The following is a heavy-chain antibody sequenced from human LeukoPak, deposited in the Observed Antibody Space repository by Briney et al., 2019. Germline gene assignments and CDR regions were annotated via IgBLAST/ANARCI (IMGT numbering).Heavy chain of an antibody. V-gene: IGHV4-59*08. CDR3: ARGARGDTYYYGSGSYFWFDP. Sequence: SETLSLTCTVSGGSISSYYWSLIRQPPGKGLEWIGYIYYSGSTNYNPSLKSRVTISVDTSKNQFSLKLSSVPAADTAVYYCARGARGDTYYYGSGSYFWFDPWGQGTLVTVSS. J-gene: IGHJ5*02. CDR2: IYYSGST. D-gene: IGHD3-10*01. CDR1: GGSISSYY.